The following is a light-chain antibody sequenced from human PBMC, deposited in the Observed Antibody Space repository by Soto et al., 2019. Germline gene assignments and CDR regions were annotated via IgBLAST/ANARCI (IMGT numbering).Light chain of an antibody. V-gene: IGLV2-8*01. CDR3: SSFAGSIYV. J-gene: IGLJ1*01. Sequence: QSALTQPPSASGSPGQSVTISCTGTSSDVGGYNYVSWYQHHPGKAPKLMIYEVNKRPSGVPDRFSGSQSGNTASLTVSGLQAEDEADYYCSSFAGSIYVFGTGTKLTVL. CDR1: SSDVGGYNY. CDR2: EVN.